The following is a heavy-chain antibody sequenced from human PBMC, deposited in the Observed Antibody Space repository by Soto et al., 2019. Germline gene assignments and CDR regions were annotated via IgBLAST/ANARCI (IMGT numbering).Heavy chain of an antibody. CDR3: ASTRGSSYDY. CDR2: IYNGGGT. J-gene: IGHJ4*02. Sequence: EVQLVETGGGLIQPGGSLRLSCAASGFSVSGNYMSWVRQAPGKGLEWVSVIYNGGGTYYADSVKGRFTISRDNSKNTLYLQLNSLRAEDTAVYYCASTRGSSYDYWGQGTLVTVSS. V-gene: IGHV3-53*02. D-gene: IGHD6-6*01. CDR1: GFSVSGNY.